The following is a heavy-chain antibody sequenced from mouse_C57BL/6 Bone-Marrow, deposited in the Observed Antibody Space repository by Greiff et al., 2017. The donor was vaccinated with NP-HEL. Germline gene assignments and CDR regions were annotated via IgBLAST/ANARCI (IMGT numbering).Heavy chain of an antibody. J-gene: IGHJ3*01. V-gene: IGHV1-39*01. D-gene: IGHD2-3*01. Sequence: EVQLVESGPELVKPGASVKISCKASGYSFTDYNMNWVKQSNGKSLEWIGVINPNYGTTSYNQKFKGKATLTVDQSSSTAYMQLNSLTSEDSAVYYWAGGGWLLRFYAYWGKGTLVTVSA. CDR1: GYSFTDYN. CDR3: AGGGWLLRFYAY. CDR2: INPNYGTT.